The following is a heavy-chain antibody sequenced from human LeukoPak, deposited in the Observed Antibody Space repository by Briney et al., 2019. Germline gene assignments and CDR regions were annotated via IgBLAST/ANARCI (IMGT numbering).Heavy chain of an antibody. J-gene: IGHJ6*02. CDR2: IKQDGSEK. CDR1: GFTFSSYW. V-gene: IGHV3-7*01. D-gene: IGHD2-2*01. CDR3: ARDRYCSSTGCYLNPYYYYGMDV. Sequence: GGSLRLSCAASGFTFSSYWMSWVRQAPGKGLEWVANIKQDGSEKYYVDSERGRFTISRDNAKNSLYLQMNSLRAEDTAVYYCARDRYCSSTGCYLNPYYYYGMDVWGQGTTVTVSS.